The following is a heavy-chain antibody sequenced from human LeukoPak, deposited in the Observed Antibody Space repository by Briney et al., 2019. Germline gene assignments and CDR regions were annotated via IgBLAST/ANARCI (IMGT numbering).Heavy chain of an antibody. CDR3: ARRSGSYLAYYYYYMDV. V-gene: IGHV3-23*01. J-gene: IGHJ6*03. CDR1: GFTFSSYA. Sequence: PGGSLRLSCAASGFTFSSYAVSWVRQAPGKGLEWVSAISGSGGSTYYADSVKGRFTISRDNSKNTLYLQMNSLRAEDTAVYYCARRSGSYLAYYYYYMDVWGKGTTVTVSS. D-gene: IGHD3-10*01. CDR2: ISGSGGST.